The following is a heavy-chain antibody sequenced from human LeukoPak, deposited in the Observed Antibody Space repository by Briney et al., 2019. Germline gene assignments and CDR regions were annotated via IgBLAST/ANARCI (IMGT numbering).Heavy chain of an antibody. CDR3: AKPNIAAAGTNYYYYYYMDV. V-gene: IGHV3-23*01. CDR1: GFTFSNYA. D-gene: IGHD6-13*01. CDR2: ISGSGGSA. J-gene: IGHJ6*03. Sequence: PGGSLRLSCAASGFTFSNYAMNWVRQAPGKGLEWVSGISGSGGSAYYADSVKGRFTISRDNSKNTLYLQMNSLRAEDTAVYYCAKPNIAAAGTNYYYYYYMDVWGKGTTVTVSS.